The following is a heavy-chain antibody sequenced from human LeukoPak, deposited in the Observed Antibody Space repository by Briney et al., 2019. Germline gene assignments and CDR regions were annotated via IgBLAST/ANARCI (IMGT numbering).Heavy chain of an antibody. D-gene: IGHD1-26*01. Sequence: PGGSLRLSCAASGFTFSSYSMNWVRLAPGKGLEWVSYISSSSSTIYYADSVKGRFTISRDNAKNSLYLQMNSLRAEDTAVYYCARDSPWSGSYYDYWGQGTLVTVSS. CDR1: GFTFSSYS. J-gene: IGHJ4*02. CDR2: ISSSSSTI. CDR3: ARDSPWSGSYYDY. V-gene: IGHV3-48*01.